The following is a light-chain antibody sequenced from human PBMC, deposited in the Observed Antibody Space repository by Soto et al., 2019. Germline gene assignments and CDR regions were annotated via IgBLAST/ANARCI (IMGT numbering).Light chain of an antibody. Sequence: QSALTQPASVSGSPGQSITISCTGTTNDIGSYNSVSWYQHHPGKAPKLLIYEVSNRPSGVSNRFSGSKSGNTASLTISGLQAEDEAAYYCSSFTSLSTVIFGGGTKLTV. V-gene: IGLV2-14*01. J-gene: IGLJ2*01. CDR2: EVS. CDR1: TNDIGSYNS. CDR3: SSFTSLSTVI.